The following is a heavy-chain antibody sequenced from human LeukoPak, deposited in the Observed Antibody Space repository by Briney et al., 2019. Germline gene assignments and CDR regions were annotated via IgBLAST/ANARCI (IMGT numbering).Heavy chain of an antibody. D-gene: IGHD2-15*01. CDR2: ANGDGSDT. Sequence: GGSLRLSCAASGFXFSSYWIHWVRQGPGKGLVWVSRANGDGSDTSYADSVKGRFTISRDNAKNTLYLQMNSLRAEDTAVYYCSRSATGGFFDSWGQGTLVTVSS. V-gene: IGHV3-74*01. CDR1: GFXFSSYW. CDR3: SRSATGGFFDS. J-gene: IGHJ4*02.